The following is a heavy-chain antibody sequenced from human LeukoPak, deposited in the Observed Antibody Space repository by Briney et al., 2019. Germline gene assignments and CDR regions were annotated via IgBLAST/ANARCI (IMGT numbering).Heavy chain of an antibody. Sequence: PGGSLRLSCAASGFTVSSNYMSWVRQAPGKGLEWVSSISSSSSYIYYADSVKGRFTISRDNAKNSLYLQMNSLRAEDTAVYYCARTEEDWFDPWGQGTLVTASS. V-gene: IGHV3-21*01. CDR3: ARTEEDWFDP. CDR2: ISSSSSYI. CDR1: GFTVSSNY. J-gene: IGHJ5*02.